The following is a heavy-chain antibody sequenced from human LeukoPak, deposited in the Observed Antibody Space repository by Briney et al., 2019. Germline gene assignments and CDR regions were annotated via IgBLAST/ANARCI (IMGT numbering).Heavy chain of an antibody. CDR1: GYSFTSYW. J-gene: IGHJ4*02. D-gene: IGHD2-15*01. CDR2: IYPGDSDT. Sequence: GESLQISCKGSGYSFTSYWIGWVRQMPGKGLEWMGIIYPGDSDTRYSPSFQGQVTISADKSISTAYLQWSSLKASDTAMYYCARLVGYCSGGSCYYFDYWGQGTLVTVSS. CDR3: ARLVGYCSGGSCYYFDY. V-gene: IGHV5-51*01.